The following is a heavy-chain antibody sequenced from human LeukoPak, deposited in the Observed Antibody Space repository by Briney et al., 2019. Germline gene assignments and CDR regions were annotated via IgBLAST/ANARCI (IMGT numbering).Heavy chain of an antibody. D-gene: IGHD5-18*01. J-gene: IGHJ6*03. CDR1: GGSISSSSYY. V-gene: IGHV4-39*07. CDR3: AGGSYGYFSPPYYYMDV. Sequence: PSETLSLTCTVSGGSISSSSYYWGWIRQPPGKGLEWIGSIYYSGSTYYNPSLKSRVTISVDTSKNQFSLKLSSVTAADTAVYYCAGGSYGYFSPPYYYMDVWGKGTTVTIS. CDR2: IYYSGST.